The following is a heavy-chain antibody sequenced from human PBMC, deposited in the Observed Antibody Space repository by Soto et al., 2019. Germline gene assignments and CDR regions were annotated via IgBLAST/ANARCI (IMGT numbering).Heavy chain of an antibody. D-gene: IGHD6-19*01. J-gene: IGHJ6*02. V-gene: IGHV3-7*01. CDR3: ARDIAPEGPVAGRYYYYGREV. Sequence: GGSLRLSCAASGFTFSSYWMSWVRQAPGKGLEWVANIKQDGSEKYYVDSVKGRFTISRDNAKNSLYLQMNSLRAEDTAVYYCARDIAPEGPVAGRYYYYGREVWGQGTPVNVSS. CDR2: IKQDGSEK. CDR1: GFTFSSYW.